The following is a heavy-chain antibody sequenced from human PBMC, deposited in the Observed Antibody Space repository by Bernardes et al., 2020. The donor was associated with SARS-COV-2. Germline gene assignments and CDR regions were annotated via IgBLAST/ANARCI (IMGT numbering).Heavy chain of an antibody. D-gene: IGHD6-13*01. CDR1: GFPLSTSGVG. Sequence: SGPTLVKPTQTLTLTCTLPGFPLSTSGVGVGWIRQPPGKALEWLALIYWHDDKRNSASLKSSLTITQDTPKNQASLTTTNMDPVDPATFYSSLQCPIAAVEYYHYGMDVWGQGTTVTVSS. J-gene: IGHJ6*02. CDR2: IYWHDDK. CDR3: SLQCPIAAVEYYHYGMDV. V-gene: IGHV2-5*01.